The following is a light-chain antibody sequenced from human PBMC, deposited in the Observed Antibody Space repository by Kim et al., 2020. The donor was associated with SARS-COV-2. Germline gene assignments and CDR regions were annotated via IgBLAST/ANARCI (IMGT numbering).Light chain of an antibody. J-gene: IGKJ2*01. CDR1: QSVSGSK. Sequence: EIVLTQSPGPLSLSPGERATLSCRASQSVSGSKLVWYQQKPGQAPRLLIYGASSRATGIPDRFSGSGSGTDFTLTISRLEPEDVAVYYCQQYGSSPRTFGQGTKLEIK. V-gene: IGKV3-20*01. CDR3: QQYGSSPRT. CDR2: GAS.